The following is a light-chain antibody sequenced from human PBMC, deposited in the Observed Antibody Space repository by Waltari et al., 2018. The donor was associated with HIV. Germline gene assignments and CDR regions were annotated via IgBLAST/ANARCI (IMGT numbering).Light chain of an antibody. Sequence: QSVLTQPPSASGAPGQRVTISCSGSSSNIENDNVYWYQQFPGAAPKLLIYKDTQRPSGVPGRCTGSTSGTATSLASGGLRSDDEADYYCVGWDSRLRGYVFGAGTKVTVL. V-gene: IGLV1-47*01. CDR2: KDT. J-gene: IGLJ1*01. CDR1: SSNIENDN. CDR3: VGWDSRLRGYV.